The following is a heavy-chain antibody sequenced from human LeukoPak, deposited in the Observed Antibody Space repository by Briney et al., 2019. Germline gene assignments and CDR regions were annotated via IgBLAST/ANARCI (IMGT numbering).Heavy chain of an antibody. V-gene: IGHV4-34*01. CDR1: GGSFSGYY. CDR2: INHSGST. J-gene: IGHJ4*02. Sequence: PSETLSLTCAVYGGSFSGYYWSWIRQPPGKGLEWIGEINHSGSTNYNPSLKSRVTISVDTSKNQFSLKLSSVTAADTAVYYCARNNYVWGTYRYATPTSDYCFQSTMITDSS. CDR3: ARNNYVWGTYRYATPTSDY. D-gene: IGHD3-16*02.